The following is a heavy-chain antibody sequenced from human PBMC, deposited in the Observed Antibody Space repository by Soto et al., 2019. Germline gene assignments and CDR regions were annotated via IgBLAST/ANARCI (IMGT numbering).Heavy chain of an antibody. CDR2: ISHRWST. Sequence: QVQLQESGPGLVRPSQTLSLTCSVSGGSIRSGDHYWSWVRLPPGKGLEWIGYISHRWSTFYNPSLKSRAPMSVVMCNNQFYRRLSSVIAADTAVYYCARDQGHYDSGSPSVDHDGIDVWGKGTTVSVIS. D-gene: IGHD3-10*01. J-gene: IGHJ6*04. V-gene: IGHV4-30-4*01. CDR1: GGSIRSGDHY. CDR3: ARDQGHYDSGSPSVDHDGIDV.